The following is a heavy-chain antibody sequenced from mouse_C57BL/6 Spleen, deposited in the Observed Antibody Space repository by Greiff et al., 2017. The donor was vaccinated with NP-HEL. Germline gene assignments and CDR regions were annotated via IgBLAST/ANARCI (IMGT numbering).Heavy chain of an antibody. Sequence: VKLHQSGAELVRPGASVTLSCKASGYTFTDYEMHWVKQTPVHGLEWIGAIDPETGGTAYNQKFKGKAILTADKSSSTAYMELRSLTSEDSAVYYCTRFYDGYYPFAYWGQGTLVTVSA. CDR2: IDPETGGT. D-gene: IGHD2-3*01. J-gene: IGHJ3*01. CDR1: GYTFTDYE. CDR3: TRFYDGYYPFAY. V-gene: IGHV1-15*01.